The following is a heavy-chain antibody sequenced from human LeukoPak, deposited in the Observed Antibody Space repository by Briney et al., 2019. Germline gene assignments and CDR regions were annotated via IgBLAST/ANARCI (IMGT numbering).Heavy chain of an antibody. D-gene: IGHD6-6*01. V-gene: IGHV3-23*01. CDR1: GFSFNTYG. Sequence: PGGSLRLSCAASGFSFNTYGMAWVRQAPGKGLDWVSDTGARGDTTHYADSVKGRFTISRDNSKSMLYLQMSNLRAEDTAIYHCATALSLAMYWGQGILVTVSS. J-gene: IGHJ4*02. CDR2: TGARGDTT. CDR3: ATALSLAMY.